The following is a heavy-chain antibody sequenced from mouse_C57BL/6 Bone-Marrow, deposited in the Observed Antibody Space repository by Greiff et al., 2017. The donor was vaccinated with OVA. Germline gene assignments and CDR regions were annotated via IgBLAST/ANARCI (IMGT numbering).Heavy chain of an antibody. Sequence: QVHVKQSGAELARPGASVKLSCKASGYTFTSYGISWVKQRTGQGLEWIGEIYPRSGNTYYNEKFKGKATLTADKSSSTAYMELRSLTSEDSAVYFCARRDYYGSSYDIDYWGQGTTLTVSS. D-gene: IGHD1-1*01. J-gene: IGHJ2*01. V-gene: IGHV1-81*01. CDR1: GYTFTSYG. CDR3: ARRDYYGSSYDIDY. CDR2: IYPRSGNT.